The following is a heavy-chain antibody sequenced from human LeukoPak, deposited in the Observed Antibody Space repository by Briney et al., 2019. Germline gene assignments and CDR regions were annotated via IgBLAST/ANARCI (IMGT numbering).Heavy chain of an antibody. CDR2: FDPEDGET. J-gene: IGHJ4*02. CDR3: ATMQIAAAGTPPAEDY. D-gene: IGHD6-13*01. CDR1: GGTFSSYA. Sequence: ASVKVSCKASGGTFSSYAISWVRQAPGKGLEWMGGFDPEDGETIYAQKFQGRVTMTEDTSTDTAYMELSSLRSEDTAVYYCATMQIAAAGTPPAEDYWGQGTLVTVSS. V-gene: IGHV1-24*01.